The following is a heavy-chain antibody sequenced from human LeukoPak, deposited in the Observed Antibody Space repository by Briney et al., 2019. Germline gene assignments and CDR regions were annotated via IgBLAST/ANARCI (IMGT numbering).Heavy chain of an antibody. CDR1: GYSISSGFY. Sequence: PSETLSLTCTVSGYSISSGFYWGWIRQPPGKGLECIGSIYHSGSTYYNPSLKSRVTISVDTSKNQFSLRLSSVTAADTAVYFCARIAVSGYSSSWYDYWGQGTLVTVSS. CDR2: IYHSGST. D-gene: IGHD6-13*01. CDR3: ARIAVSGYSSSWYDY. J-gene: IGHJ4*02. V-gene: IGHV4-38-2*02.